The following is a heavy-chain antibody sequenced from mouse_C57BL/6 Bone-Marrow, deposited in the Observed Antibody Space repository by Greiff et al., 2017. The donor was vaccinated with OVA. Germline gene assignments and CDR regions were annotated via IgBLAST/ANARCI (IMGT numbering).Heavy chain of an antibody. J-gene: IGHJ2*01. V-gene: IGHV1-53*01. D-gene: IGHD2-4*01. CDR3: ARFYDDYDGVYFGY. CDR2: INPRNGGT. Sequence: QVQLQQPGTELVKPGASVKLSCKASGYTFTSYWMHWVKQRPGQGLEWIGNINPRNGGTNYNEKFKSKATLTVDKSSSTAYMQLSSLTSEDASVYYCARFYDDYDGVYFGYWGQGTTLTVSS. CDR1: GYTFTSYW.